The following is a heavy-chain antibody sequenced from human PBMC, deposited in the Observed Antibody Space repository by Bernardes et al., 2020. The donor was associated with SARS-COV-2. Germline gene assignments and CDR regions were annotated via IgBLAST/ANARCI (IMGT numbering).Heavy chain of an antibody. CDR1: GGSIKSSSYY. D-gene: IGHD2-8*01. V-gene: IGHV4-39*01. Sequence: SETLSLTCTVSGGSIKSSSYYWGWIRQPPGKGLEWIGSIFHSGNTYYDPSLKSRVTIFVDTSKNQFSLKLNSVTAADTAVYYCAGLVWQSWYFDLWGRGTLVTVSS. CDR3: AGLVWQSWYFDL. J-gene: IGHJ2*01. CDR2: IFHSGNT.